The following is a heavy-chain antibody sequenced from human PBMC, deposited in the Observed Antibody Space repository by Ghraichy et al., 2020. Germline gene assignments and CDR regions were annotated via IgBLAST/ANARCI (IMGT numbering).Heavy chain of an antibody. J-gene: IGHJ4*02. CDR1: GFSFNTYG. V-gene: IGHV3-30*03. D-gene: IGHD2-21*01. Sequence: GALRLSCAASGFSFNTYGMHWVRQAPGKGLEWMAFILSDGSSEYYTDSVRGRFTISRDNSKNMVFLQMNSLRPEDTAMYFCAIQCGGACTSDCWGQGTLVTVSS. CDR3: AIQCGGACTSDC. CDR2: ILSDGSSE.